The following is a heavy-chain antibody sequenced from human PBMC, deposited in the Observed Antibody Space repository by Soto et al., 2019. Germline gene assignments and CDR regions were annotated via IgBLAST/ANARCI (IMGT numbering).Heavy chain of an antibody. Sequence: PGGSLRLSCAASGFTFSSYAMSWVRQAPGKGLERVSAISGSGGSTYYADSVKGRFTISRDNSKNTLYLQMNSLRAEDTAVYYCAKAPLGETAGDFYYWGQGTLVTVSS. CDR3: AKAPLGETAGDFYY. D-gene: IGHD7-27*01. CDR2: ISGSGGST. J-gene: IGHJ4*02. V-gene: IGHV3-23*01. CDR1: GFTFSSYA.